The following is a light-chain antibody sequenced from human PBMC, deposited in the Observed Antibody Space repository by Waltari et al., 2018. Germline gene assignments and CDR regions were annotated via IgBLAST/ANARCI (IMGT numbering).Light chain of an antibody. CDR2: DAS. CDR1: QSVSSY. Sequence: EIVLTQSPATLSLSPGERATLSCRASQSVSSYLAWYQQKPGQAPRLLIYDASNMATGIPARFSGSGSGTDFTLTISSLEPEDFAVYYCQQRSNWLTFGQGTKLEIK. CDR3: QQRSNWLT. V-gene: IGKV3-11*01. J-gene: IGKJ2*01.